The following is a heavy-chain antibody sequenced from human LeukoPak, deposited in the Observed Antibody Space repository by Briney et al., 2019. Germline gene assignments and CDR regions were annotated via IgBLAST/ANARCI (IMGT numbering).Heavy chain of an antibody. Sequence: GGSLRLSCAASGFTFSSSAMSWVRQAPGKGLEWVSVISGSGHTTDYADSVKGRFTISRDNSKNTLYLQMNSLRAEDTAVYYCAKGPYSSGSEYFQHWGQGTLVTVSS. V-gene: IGHV3-23*01. CDR2: ISGSGHTT. D-gene: IGHD6-19*01. CDR3: AKGPYSSGSEYFQH. CDR1: GFTFSSSA. J-gene: IGHJ1*01.